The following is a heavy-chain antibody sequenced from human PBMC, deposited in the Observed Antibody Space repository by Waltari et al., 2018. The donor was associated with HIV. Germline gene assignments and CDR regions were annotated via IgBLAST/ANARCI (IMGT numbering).Heavy chain of an antibody. V-gene: IGHV3-30*01. CDR1: GFIFSDFA. Sequence: QVQLVESGGGLVQPGGSLSRSCAASGFIFSDFAIPWVRQAPGKGRGWVAVISRDGSSKYYADSVQGRFTISRDNSKNSLHLHMNSLRPKDTAVYYCAREGIVAAPFDFWGLGTLVTVSS. J-gene: IGHJ4*02. CDR3: AREGIVAAPFDF. D-gene: IGHD2-15*01. CDR2: ISRDGSSK.